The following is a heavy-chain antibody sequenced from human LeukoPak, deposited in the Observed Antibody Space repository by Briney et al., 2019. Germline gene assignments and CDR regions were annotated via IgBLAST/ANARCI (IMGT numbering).Heavy chain of an antibody. CDR1: GGSISSYF. D-gene: IGHD6-19*01. J-gene: IGHJ4*02. CDR3: VSTSIAVAGTSFDY. V-gene: IGHV4-4*07. CDR2: IYSSGST. Sequence: PSATLSLTCTFSGGSISSYFWSWIRQPAGKGLEWIGRIYSSGSTNYNPSLKSRVTMSMDTSKNQFSLQLSSVTAADTAVYYCVSTSIAVAGTSFDYWGQGTLVTVSS.